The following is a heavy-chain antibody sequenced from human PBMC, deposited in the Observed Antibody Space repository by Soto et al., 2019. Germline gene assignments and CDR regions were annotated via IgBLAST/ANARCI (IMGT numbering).Heavy chain of an antibody. CDR1: GFTFSNYG. J-gene: IGHJ6*02. V-gene: IGHV3-33*01. D-gene: IGHD1-26*01. CDR2: IWHDGNNK. CDR3: ASDLVGASDSYGLDV. Sequence: LGGSLRLSCAASGFTFSNYGMHWVRQAPGKGLEWVAIIWHDGNNKYYADSVRGRFIISRDNSKNRLYLQMNSLRAEDTAVYYCASDLVGASDSYGLDVWGQGXPVTVYS.